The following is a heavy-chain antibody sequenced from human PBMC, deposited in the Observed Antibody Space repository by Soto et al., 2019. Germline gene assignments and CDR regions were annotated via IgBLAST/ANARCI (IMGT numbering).Heavy chain of an antibody. CDR3: ATGVIWIGYFTVDS. V-gene: IGHV1-69*06. D-gene: IGHD3-3*01. Sequence: QVLRVQSGAEVKKPGSSVKISCKASGGSFGNSAINWVRQTTGQGLEWLGGFIPVYRTLNYAQKFQGRVTITADKSTGTAYMTLDSLGSYDTAVYYCATGVIWIGYFTVDSWGQGTRVTVSS. CDR1: GGSFGNSA. CDR2: FIPVYRTL. J-gene: IGHJ4*02.